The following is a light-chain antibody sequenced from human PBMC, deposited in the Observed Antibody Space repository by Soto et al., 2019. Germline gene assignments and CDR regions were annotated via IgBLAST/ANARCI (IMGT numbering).Light chain of an antibody. CDR2: WAS. Sequence: DIVLTQSPDSLAVSLGERATINCKSSQSVLYSTNNKNSLAWYQQKPGQPPKLRFYWASTRDSGVPDRFGGSGSGTDFPLTIGSLQAEDVAVYYWQQYYDIPYTFGQGTRLEI. J-gene: IGKJ2*01. CDR1: QSVLYSTNNKNS. V-gene: IGKV4-1*01. CDR3: QQYYDIPYT.